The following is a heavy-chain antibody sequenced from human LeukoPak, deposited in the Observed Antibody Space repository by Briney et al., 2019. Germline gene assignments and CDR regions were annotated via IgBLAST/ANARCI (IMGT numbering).Heavy chain of an antibody. CDR1: GFTFSGYS. D-gene: IGHD1/OR15-1a*01. CDR2: ISSSSSYI. CDR3: ARQNNLLDY. V-gene: IGHV3-21*01. Sequence: PRGSLRLSCAASGFTFSGYSINWVSQAHGEGLEWDSSISSSSSYIYYADSVKGRFTLSRDNAKNSLFMQVNRLRGEGTAVYYCARQNNLLDYWGQGTLVTVSS. J-gene: IGHJ4*02.